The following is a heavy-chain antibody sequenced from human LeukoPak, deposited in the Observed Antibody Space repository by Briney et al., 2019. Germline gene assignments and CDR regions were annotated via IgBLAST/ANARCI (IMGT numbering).Heavy chain of an antibody. CDR1: GFTFSSYA. Sequence: GGSLRLSCAASGFTFSSYAMSWVRQAPGKGLEWVSGISGSGGSTHYADSVKDRFTISRDNSKNTLYLQMNSLRAEDTAVYYCAKETVVVVAATPDAFDLWGQGTMVTVSS. D-gene: IGHD2-15*01. V-gene: IGHV3-23*01. CDR3: AKETVVVVAATPDAFDL. CDR2: ISGSGGST. J-gene: IGHJ3*01.